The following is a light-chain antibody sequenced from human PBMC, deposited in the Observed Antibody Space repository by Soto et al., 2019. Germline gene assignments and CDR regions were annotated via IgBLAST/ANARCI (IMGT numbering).Light chain of an antibody. Sequence: EVVLTQSPVTLSLSPGERATLSCRASQSFRGLLAWYQQKPGQAPRLLIYGTSSRATGIPDRFSGSGYRKDLNIKIRRLENEDFEVFYCQKYGSWITFGKGTLMEIK. V-gene: IGKV3-20*01. J-gene: IGKJ5*01. CDR2: GTS. CDR1: QSFRGL. CDR3: QKYGSWIT.